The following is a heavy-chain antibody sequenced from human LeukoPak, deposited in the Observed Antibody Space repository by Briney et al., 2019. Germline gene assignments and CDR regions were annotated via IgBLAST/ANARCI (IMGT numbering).Heavy chain of an antibody. Sequence: RASVKVSCKTSGYTFTRDYIHWVRQAPGQGPEWMGWINPNSGDTNYAQKFQGSVTMTRDTSISTAYMELTRLRFDDTAVYYCAVWAGHVNFWSGPLDYWGQGTLVTVPS. V-gene: IGHV1-2*02. CDR2: INPNSGDT. D-gene: IGHD3-3*01. CDR3: AVWAGHVNFWSGPLDY. CDR1: GYTFTRDY. J-gene: IGHJ4*02.